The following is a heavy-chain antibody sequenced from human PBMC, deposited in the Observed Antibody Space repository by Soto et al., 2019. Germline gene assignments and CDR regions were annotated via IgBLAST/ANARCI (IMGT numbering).Heavy chain of an antibody. D-gene: IGHD3-22*01. Sequence: SETLSLTCAVSGGSISSGGYSWSWIRQPPGKGLEWIGYIYHSGSTYYNPSLKSRVTISVDRSKNQFSLKLSSATAADTVVYYCARASNYYDSSGYQYYFDYWGQGTLVTVSS. CDR1: GGSISSGGYS. CDR3: ARASNYYDSSGYQYYFDY. V-gene: IGHV4-30-2*01. J-gene: IGHJ4*02. CDR2: IYHSGST.